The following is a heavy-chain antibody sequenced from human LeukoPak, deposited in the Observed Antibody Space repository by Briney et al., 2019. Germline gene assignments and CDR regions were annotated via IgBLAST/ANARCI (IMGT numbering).Heavy chain of an antibody. V-gene: IGHV1-2*02. CDR1: GYTFTGYY. D-gene: IGHD3-3*01. CDR3: ARGKKYYDFWSGYYYYMDV. CDR2: INPNSGGT. Sequence: ASVKVSCKASGYTFTGYYMHWVRQAPGQGLEWMGWINPNSGGTNYAQKFQGRVTMTRDTSISTAYMELSRLRSDDTAVYYCARGKKYYDFWSGYYYYMDVWGKGTTVTVSS. J-gene: IGHJ6*03.